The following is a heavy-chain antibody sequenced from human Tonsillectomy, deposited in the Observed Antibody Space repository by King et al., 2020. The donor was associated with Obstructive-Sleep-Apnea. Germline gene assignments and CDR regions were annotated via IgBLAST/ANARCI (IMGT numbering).Heavy chain of an antibody. CDR2: ISYDGSNK. CDR1: GFTFSSYA. V-gene: IGHV3-30*04. Sequence: VQLVESGGGVVQPGRSLRLSCAASGFTFSSYAMHWVRQAPGKGLEWVAVISYDGSNKYYADSVKGRFTISRDNSKNTLYLQMNSLRAEETAVYYCARDPSNGMDVWGQGTTVTVSS. CDR3: ARDPSNGMDV. J-gene: IGHJ6*02.